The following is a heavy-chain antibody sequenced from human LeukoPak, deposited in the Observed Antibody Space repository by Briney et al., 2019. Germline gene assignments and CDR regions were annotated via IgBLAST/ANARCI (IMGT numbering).Heavy chain of an antibody. CDR2: ISGSGGST. V-gene: IGHV3-23*01. CDR3: AKGQFSGVPGYSSGWYHY. CDR1: GFTFSSYA. J-gene: IGHJ4*02. D-gene: IGHD6-19*01. Sequence: GGSLRLSCAASGFTFSSYAMSWVRQAPGKGLEWVSAISGSGGSTYYADSVKGRFTISRDNSKNTLYLQMNSLRAEDTAVYYCAKGQFSGVPGYSSGWYHYWGQGTLVTVSS.